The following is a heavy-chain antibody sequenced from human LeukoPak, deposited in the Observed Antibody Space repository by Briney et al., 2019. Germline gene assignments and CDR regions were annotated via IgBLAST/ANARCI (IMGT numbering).Heavy chain of an antibody. Sequence: GASVKVSCKASGYTFIGYYMHWVRQAPGQGVGRMGWINPNSGVTNFAQRFQGRVTVTRDTSISTIYMELSGLRSDDTAIYYCARILVRGGNWFDPWGQGTLVTVS. J-gene: IGHJ5*02. V-gene: IGHV1-2*02. CDR3: ARILVRGGNWFDP. CDR2: INPNSGVT. CDR1: GYTFIGYY. D-gene: IGHD3-10*01.